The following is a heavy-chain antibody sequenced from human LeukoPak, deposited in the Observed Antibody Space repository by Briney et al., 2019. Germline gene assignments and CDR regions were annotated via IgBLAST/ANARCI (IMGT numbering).Heavy chain of an antibody. V-gene: IGHV4-59*08. CDR3: VRQGTITCAYFDS. D-gene: IGHD3-10*01. J-gene: IGHJ4*02. Sequence: PSETLSLTCTVSGGSLTGYFWSWIRQPPGKGLEWVGYVFYEGNTNYNPSLKSRVTTSVDTSKNQFSLRLNSVTAADTAVYYCVRQGTITCAYFDSWGQGVPVTVSS. CDR2: VFYEGNT. CDR1: GGSLTGYF.